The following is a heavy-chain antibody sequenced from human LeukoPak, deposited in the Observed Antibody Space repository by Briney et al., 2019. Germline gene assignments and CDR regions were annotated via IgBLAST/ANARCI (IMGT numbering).Heavy chain of an antibody. CDR1: GFTFSSYG. CDR3: AKDLSLGLDY. V-gene: IGHV3-30*18. J-gene: IGHJ4*02. CDR2: ILYDGSNK. D-gene: IGHD2/OR15-2a*01. Sequence: PGGSLRLSCAASGFTFSSYGIHWVRQAPGKGLEWVAVILYDGSNKYYADSVKGRFTISRDNSKNTLYLQMNSLRAEDTAVYYCAKDLSLGLDYWGQGTLVTVSS.